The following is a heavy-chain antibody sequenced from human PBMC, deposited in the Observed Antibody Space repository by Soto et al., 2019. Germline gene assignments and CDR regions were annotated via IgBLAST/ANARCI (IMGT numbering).Heavy chain of an antibody. J-gene: IGHJ4*02. CDR2: ISGSGGST. CDR3: AKDVGSYYYDTSAYHYDY. V-gene: IGHV3-23*01. D-gene: IGHD3-22*01. Sequence: PGGSLRLSCAASGFTFSSYAMSWVRQAPGKGLEWVSAISGSGGSTYYADSVKGRFTISRDNAKNSLHLQMNSLRAEDTALYYCAKDVGSYYYDTSAYHYDYLGRGTQVTVSS. CDR1: GFTFSSYA.